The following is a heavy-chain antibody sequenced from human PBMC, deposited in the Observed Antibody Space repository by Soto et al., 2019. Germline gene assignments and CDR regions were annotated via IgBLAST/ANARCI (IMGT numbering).Heavy chain of an antibody. CDR2: ISYDGSNK. J-gene: IGHJ4*02. V-gene: IGHV3-30*03. Sequence: GSLRLSCAASGFTFSSYGMHWVRQAPGKGLEWVAVISYDGSNKYYADSVKGRFTISRDNSKNTLYLQMNSLRAEDTAVYYCATLSVLYCSSTSCHENYFDYWGQGTLVTVSS. D-gene: IGHD2-2*01. CDR1: GFTFSSYG. CDR3: ATLSVLYCSSTSCHENYFDY.